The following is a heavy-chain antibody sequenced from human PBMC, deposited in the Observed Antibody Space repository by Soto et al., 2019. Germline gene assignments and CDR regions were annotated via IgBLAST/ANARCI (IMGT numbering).Heavy chain of an antibody. J-gene: IGHJ6*02. D-gene: IGHD5-12*01. CDR1: GGTFSSYA. CDR3: AREKEMASGYDYSSRYYYYYGMDV. CDR2: IIPIFGTA. V-gene: IGHV1-69*13. Sequence: SVKVSCKASGGTFSSYAISWVRQAPGQGLEWMGGIIPIFGTANYAQKFQGRVTITADESTSTAYMELSSLRSEDTAVYYCAREKEMASGYDYSSRYYYYYGMDVWGQGTTVTVSS.